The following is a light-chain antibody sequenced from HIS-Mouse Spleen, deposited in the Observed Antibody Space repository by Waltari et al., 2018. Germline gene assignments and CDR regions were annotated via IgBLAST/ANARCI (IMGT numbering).Light chain of an antibody. CDR2: AAS. CDR3: QQLNSYPPT. J-gene: IGKJ1*01. V-gene: IGKV1-9*01. Sequence: DIQLTQSPSFLSASVGDRVTITCRASQGIRSYLAWYQQKPGKDPKRLIYAASTLQSGVPSRFSGSGSGTEFTLTISSLQPEDFATYYCQQLNSYPPTFGQGTKVEIK. CDR1: QGIRSY.